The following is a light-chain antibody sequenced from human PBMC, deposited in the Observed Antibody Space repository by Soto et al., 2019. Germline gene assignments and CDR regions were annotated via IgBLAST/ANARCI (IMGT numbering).Light chain of an antibody. CDR3: QQVNVYPST. V-gene: IGKV1-8*01. CDR1: QGISSY. Sequence: AIRMTQSPSSLSASTGDRVTITCRASQGISSYLAWYQQKPGKAPKLLIYDASTLHSGVPSRFSGGGSGTDLTLTISSLQPEDFATYYCQQVNVYPSTFGGGTKVDIK. CDR2: DAS. J-gene: IGKJ4*01.